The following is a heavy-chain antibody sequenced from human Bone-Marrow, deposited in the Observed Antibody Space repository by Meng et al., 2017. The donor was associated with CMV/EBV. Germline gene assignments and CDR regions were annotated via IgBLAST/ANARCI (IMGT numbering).Heavy chain of an antibody. J-gene: IGHJ3*02. CDR2: ISAYNGNT. D-gene: IGHD2-21*02. Sequence: ASVKVSCKASGYTFTSYGISWVRQAPGQGLEWMGWISAYNGNTNYAQKLQGRVTMTTDTSTSTAYMELRSLRSDDTAVYYCARNLLVVTATDAFDIWGQGTMVTASS. CDR1: GYTFTSYG. V-gene: IGHV1-18*01. CDR3: ARNLLVVTATDAFDI.